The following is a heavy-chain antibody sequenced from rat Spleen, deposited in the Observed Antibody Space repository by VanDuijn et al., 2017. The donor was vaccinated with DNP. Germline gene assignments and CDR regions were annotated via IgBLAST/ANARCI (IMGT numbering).Heavy chain of an antibody. CDR3: ARGGRSYFDY. CDR1: GFTFSNYD. V-gene: IGHV5S13*01. CDR2: ISTSGGST. D-gene: IGHD1-11*01. J-gene: IGHJ2*01. Sequence: EVQLVESGGGLVQPGRSLKLSCAASGFTFSNYDMAWVRQAPTKGLEWVASISTSGGSTYYRDSVKGRFTISRDNAKNTLYLQMNSLRSEDTATYYCARGGRSYFDYWGQGVMVTVSS.